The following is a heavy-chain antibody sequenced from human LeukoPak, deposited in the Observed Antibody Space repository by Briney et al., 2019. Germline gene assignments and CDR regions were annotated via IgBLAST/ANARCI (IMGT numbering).Heavy chain of an antibody. D-gene: IGHD5-12*01. CDR3: ARVGSWLPAYYYYYMDV. V-gene: IGHV4-4*07. CDR1: GGSISSYY. CDR2: IYTSGST. J-gene: IGHJ6*03. Sequence: SETLSLTCTVSGGSISSYYWSWIRQPAGKGLEWIGRIYTSGSTNYNPSLKSRVTMSVDTSKNQFSLKLSSVTAADTAVYYCARVGSWLPAYYYYYMDVWGKGTTVTISS.